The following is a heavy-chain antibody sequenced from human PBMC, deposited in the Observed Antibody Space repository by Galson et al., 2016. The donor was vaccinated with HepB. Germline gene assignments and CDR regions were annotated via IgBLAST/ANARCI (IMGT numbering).Heavy chain of an antibody. CDR2: IKQDGGEK. CDR1: GFTFSNYN. Sequence: SLRLSCAASGFTFSNYNMNWVRQAPGKGLEWVANIKQDGGEKYYVDSVKGRFTISRDNAKNSLYLQMSNLRAEDTAVYYCARGAGAGYWGQGTLVTVSS. J-gene: IGHJ4*02. D-gene: IGHD3-10*01. V-gene: IGHV3-7*03. CDR3: ARGAGAGY.